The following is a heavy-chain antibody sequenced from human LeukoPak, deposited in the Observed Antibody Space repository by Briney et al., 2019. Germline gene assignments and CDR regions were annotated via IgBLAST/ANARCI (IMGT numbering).Heavy chain of an antibody. V-gene: IGHV3-23*01. J-gene: IGHJ4*02. D-gene: IGHD3-16*02. CDR2: ISGSGGST. Sequence: GGTLRLSCAASGFTFSSYGMSWVRQAPGKGLEWVSAISGSGGSTYYADSVKGRFTISRDNSKNTLYLQMNSLRAEDTAVYYCAKVLFRSLGELSLPIDYWGQGTLVTVSS. CDR1: GFTFSSYG. CDR3: AKVLFRSLGELSLPIDY.